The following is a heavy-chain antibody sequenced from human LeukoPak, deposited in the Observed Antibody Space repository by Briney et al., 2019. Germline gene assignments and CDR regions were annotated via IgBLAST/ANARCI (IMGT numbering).Heavy chain of an antibody. CDR1: GYTFTSYY. D-gene: IGHD4-11*01. CDR2: TNPSGGST. Sequence: GASVKVSCKASGYTFTSYYMHWVRQAPGQGLEWMGITNPSGGSTSYAQKFQGRVTMTRDTSTSTVYMELSSLRSEDTAVYYCAREAYGSNDNNWFDPWGQGTLVTVSS. V-gene: IGHV1-46*01. J-gene: IGHJ5*02. CDR3: AREAYGSNDNNWFDP.